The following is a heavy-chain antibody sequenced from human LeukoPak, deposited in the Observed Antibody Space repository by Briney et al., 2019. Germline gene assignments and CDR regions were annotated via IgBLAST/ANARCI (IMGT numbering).Heavy chain of an antibody. V-gene: IGHV3-21*01. CDR1: GFTFSSYI. Sequence: PGGSLRLSCAASGFTFSSYILSWVRQAPGKGLEWVSSISGSSSYIYYADSVKGRFTISRDNAKNSLYLQMNSLRAEDTAVYYCARGPSDDFWSGYPLGYWGQGTLVTVSS. CDR3: ARGPSDDFWSGYPLGY. D-gene: IGHD3-3*01. CDR2: ISGSSSYI. J-gene: IGHJ4*02.